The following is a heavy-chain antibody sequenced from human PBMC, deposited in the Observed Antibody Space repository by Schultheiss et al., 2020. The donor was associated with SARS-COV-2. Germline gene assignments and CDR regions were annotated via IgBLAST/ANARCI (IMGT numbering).Heavy chain of an antibody. V-gene: IGHV4-39*01. CDR3: ARNGAFNDYGDYLPYFDY. J-gene: IGHJ4*02. CDR2: IYYAGST. D-gene: IGHD4-17*01. CDR1: GGSISSYY. Sequence: SQTLSLTCTVSGGSISSYYWGWIRQPPGKGLEWIGSIYYAGSTYYNPSLKSRVSISVDTSKNQFSLKLSSVTAADTAVYYCARNGAFNDYGDYLPYFDYWGQGTLVTVSS.